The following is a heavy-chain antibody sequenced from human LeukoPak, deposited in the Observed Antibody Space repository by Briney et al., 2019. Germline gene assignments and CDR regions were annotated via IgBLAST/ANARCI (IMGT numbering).Heavy chain of an antibody. CDR1: GGSISSYY. Sequence: ASETLSLTCTVSGGSISSYYWSWLRQPPGKGLEWIGYIYYSGSTNYNPSLKSRVTISVDTSKNQFSLKLSSVTAADTAVYYCASGIAAAGTVYFQHWGQGTLVTVSS. D-gene: IGHD6-13*01. J-gene: IGHJ1*01. CDR2: IYYSGST. V-gene: IGHV4-59*01. CDR3: ASGIAAAGTVYFQH.